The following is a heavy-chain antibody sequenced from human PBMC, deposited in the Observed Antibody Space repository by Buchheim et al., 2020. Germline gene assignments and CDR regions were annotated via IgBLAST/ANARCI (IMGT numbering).Heavy chain of an antibody. D-gene: IGHD6-19*01. V-gene: IGHV4-59*13. Sequence: QVQLQESGPGLVKPSETLSLTCTVSGGSIGDFYWSWIRQPPGKGLEWIGYIYNTGTTNNNPALKSRVTISIDTSKKQFSLRLSSVTAADTAVYYCARERAVAGIDYWGQGTL. CDR1: GGSIGDFY. J-gene: IGHJ4*02. CDR2: IYNTGTT. CDR3: ARERAVAGIDY.